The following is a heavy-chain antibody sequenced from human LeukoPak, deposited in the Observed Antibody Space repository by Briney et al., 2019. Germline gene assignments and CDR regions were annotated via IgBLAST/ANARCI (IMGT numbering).Heavy chain of an antibody. D-gene: IGHD2/OR15-2a*01. CDR3: ATWAFYHGLDV. Sequence: GGSLRLSCAASGFTFGDYAMHWVRQAPGKGLEWVSLIRADGGRTYYADSVNGRFTISRDNSKNSLYLQMNSLRTDDTALYYCATWAFYHGLDVCGQGSTVTVSS. J-gene: IGHJ6*02. V-gene: IGHV3-43*02. CDR1: GFTFGDYA. CDR2: IRADGGRT.